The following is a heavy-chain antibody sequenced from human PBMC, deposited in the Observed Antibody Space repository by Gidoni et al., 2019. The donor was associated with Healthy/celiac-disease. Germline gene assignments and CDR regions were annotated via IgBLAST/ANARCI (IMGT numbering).Heavy chain of an antibody. CDR1: GGSISSGGYS. CDR3: ARGMVPSDY. V-gene: IGHV4-30-2*01. Sequence: QLQLQVSGSGLVKPSQTLSLTCAVSGGSISSGGYSWSWIRQPPGKGLEWIGYIYHSGSTYYNPSLKSRVTISVDRSKNQFSLKLSSVTAADTAVYYCARGMVPSDYWGQGTLVTVSS. CDR2: IYHSGST. D-gene: IGHD3-10*01. J-gene: IGHJ4*02.